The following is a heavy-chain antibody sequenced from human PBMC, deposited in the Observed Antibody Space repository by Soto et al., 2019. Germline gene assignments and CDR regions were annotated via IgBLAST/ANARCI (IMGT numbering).Heavy chain of an antibody. CDR1: GGSISSGGYY. Sequence: QVQLQESGPGLVKPSQTLSLTCTVSGGSISSGGYYWSWIRQHPGKGLEWIGYIYYSGSTYYNPSLKSRVTISVDTSKNQFSLKLSSVPAADTAVYYCARVCGGDYHYGMDVWGHGTTVTVSS. CDR3: ARVCGGDYHYGMDV. D-gene: IGHD2-21*01. V-gene: IGHV4-31*03. CDR2: IYYSGST. J-gene: IGHJ6*02.